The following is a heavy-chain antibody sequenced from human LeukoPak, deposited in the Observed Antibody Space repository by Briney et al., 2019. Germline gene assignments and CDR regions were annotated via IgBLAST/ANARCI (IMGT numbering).Heavy chain of an antibody. V-gene: IGHV4-61*01. CDR3: ARDTADEYCSSASCYGMDV. Sequence: PSETLSLTCTVSGRSVSSGTYYWSWLRQPPGKGLEWIGYIYYRGGTKYNPSLKSRVTISVDTSKNQFSLKLSSVTAADTAVYYCARDTADEYCSSASCYGMDVWGKGTTVTVSS. D-gene: IGHD2-2*01. CDR1: GRSVSSGTYY. CDR2: IYYRGGT. J-gene: IGHJ6*04.